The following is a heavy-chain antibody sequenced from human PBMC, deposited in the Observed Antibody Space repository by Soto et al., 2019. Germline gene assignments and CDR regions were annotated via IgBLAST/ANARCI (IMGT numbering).Heavy chain of an antibody. J-gene: IGHJ4*02. CDR2: ISGSGGST. CDR3: AKSLTIFGVVIDY. V-gene: IGHV3-23*01. CDR1: GFTFSSYA. D-gene: IGHD3-3*01. Sequence: GGSLRLSCAASGFTFSSYAMSWVRQAPGKGLEWVSAISGSGGSTYYADSVKGRFTISRDNSKNTLYLQMDSLRAEDTAVYYCAKSLTIFGVVIDYWGQGTLVTVSS.